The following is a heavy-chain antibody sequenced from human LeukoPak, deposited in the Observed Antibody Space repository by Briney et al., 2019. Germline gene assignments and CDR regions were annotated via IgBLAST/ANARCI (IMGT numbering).Heavy chain of an antibody. CDR1: GGSISSSSYY. CDR3: ARQYAGDTWFDP. V-gene: IGHV4-39*01. J-gene: IGHJ5*02. Sequence: PSETLSLTCTVSGGSISSSSYYWGWIRQPPGEGLEWIGSIYHSGSTYYNPSRKSRVTISVNTSKNQFSLRLSSVTAADTAVYYCARQYAGDTWFDPWGQGTLVTASS. D-gene: IGHD7-27*01. CDR2: IYHSGST.